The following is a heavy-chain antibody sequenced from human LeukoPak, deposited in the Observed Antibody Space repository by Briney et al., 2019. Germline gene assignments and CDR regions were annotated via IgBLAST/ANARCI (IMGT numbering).Heavy chain of an antibody. J-gene: IGHJ4*02. Sequence: PGRSLRLSCTASGFTFGDYAMSWVRQAAGKGLEWVGFIRSKAYGGTTEYAASVKGRFTISRDDSKSIAYLQMNSLKTEDTAVYYCTRVVQSQLVFDYWGQGTLVTVSS. CDR2: IRSKAYGGTT. CDR1: GFTFGDYA. CDR3: TRVVQSQLVFDY. D-gene: IGHD6-6*01. V-gene: IGHV3-49*04.